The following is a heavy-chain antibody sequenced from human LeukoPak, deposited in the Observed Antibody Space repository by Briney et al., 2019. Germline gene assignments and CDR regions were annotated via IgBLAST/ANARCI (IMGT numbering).Heavy chain of an antibody. CDR3: ARAQLVVITPDAFDI. D-gene: IGHD3-22*01. V-gene: IGHV4-4*07. Sequence: SETLSLTCTVSGGSISSYYWSWIRQPAGKGLEWIGRIYTSGSTNYNPSLKSRVTMSVDTSKNQFSLKLSSVTAADTAVYYCARAQLVVITPDAFDIWGQGTMVTVSS. CDR1: GGSISSYY. J-gene: IGHJ3*02. CDR2: IYTSGST.